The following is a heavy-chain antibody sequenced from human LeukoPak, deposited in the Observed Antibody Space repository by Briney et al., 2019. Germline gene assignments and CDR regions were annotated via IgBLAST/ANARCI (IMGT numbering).Heavy chain of an antibody. CDR3: ARAKRITIFGVVISSRDYYYMDV. CDR2: ISSSGSTI. CDR1: GFTFSDYY. D-gene: IGHD3-3*01. Sequence: GGSLRLSCAASGFTFSDYYMSWIRQAPGKGLEWVSYISSSGSTIYYADSVKGRFTISRDNSKNTLYLQMNSLRGGDTAVYYCARAKRITIFGVVISSRDYYYMDVWGKGTTVTVSS. J-gene: IGHJ6*03. V-gene: IGHV3-11*04.